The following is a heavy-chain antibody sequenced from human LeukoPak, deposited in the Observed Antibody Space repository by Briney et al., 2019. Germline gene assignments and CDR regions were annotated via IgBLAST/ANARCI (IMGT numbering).Heavy chain of an antibody. V-gene: IGHV4-59*10. CDR1: GGSFSGYY. D-gene: IGHD3-22*01. CDR3: ARGGYYYDSSGYYSLDY. J-gene: IGHJ4*02. CDR2: IHTSGST. Sequence: PSETLSLTCAVYGGSFSGYYWSWIRQPAGKGLEWIGRIHTSGSTNYNPSLKSRVTMSVDTSKNQFSLKLSSVTAADTAVYYCARGGYYYDSSGYYSLDYWGQGTLVTVSS.